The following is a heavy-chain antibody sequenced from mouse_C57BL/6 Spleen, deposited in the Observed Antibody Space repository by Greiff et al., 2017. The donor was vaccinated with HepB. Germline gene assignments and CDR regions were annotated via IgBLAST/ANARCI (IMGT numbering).Heavy chain of an antibody. CDR3: ARRDGNFDY. J-gene: IGHJ2*01. CDR1: GYTFTSYW. D-gene: IGHD2-1*01. Sequence: QVQLQQPGAELVRPGSSVKLSCKASGYTFTSYWMHWVKQRPIQGLEWIGNIDPSDSETNYNQKFKDKATLTVDKSSSTAYMQLSSLTSEDSAVYYCARRDGNFDYWGQGTTLTVSS. V-gene: IGHV1-52*01. CDR2: IDPSDSET.